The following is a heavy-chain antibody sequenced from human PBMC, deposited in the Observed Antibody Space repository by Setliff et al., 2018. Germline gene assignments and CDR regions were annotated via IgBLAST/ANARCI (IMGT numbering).Heavy chain of an antibody. CDR2: ISAYNGNT. V-gene: IGHV1-18*01. D-gene: IGHD3-22*01. CDR1: GYTFTNYG. CDR3: ARGIYYFDIMGDP. Sequence: ASVTVSCKASGYTFTNYGVSWVRQAPGQGLEWMGWISAYNGNTNYAQKFQGRVAMTTDTSTNTAYMELRSLRSDDTAVYYCARGIYYFDIMGDPWGQGTLVTVSS. J-gene: IGHJ5*02.